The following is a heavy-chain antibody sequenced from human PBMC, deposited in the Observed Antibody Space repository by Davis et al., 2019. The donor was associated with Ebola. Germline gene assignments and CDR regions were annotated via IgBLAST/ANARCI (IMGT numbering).Heavy chain of an antibody. J-gene: IGHJ6*02. CDR3: ARSSIAARPGYYYGMDV. CDR2: IIPILGIA. D-gene: IGHD6-6*01. Sequence: SVKVSCKASGDTFSSYAISWVRQAPGQGLEWMGRIIPILGIANYAQKFQGRVTITADKSTSTAYMELSSLRSEDTAVYYCARSSIAARPGYYYGMDVWGQGTTVTVSS. V-gene: IGHV1-69*04. CDR1: GDTFSSYA.